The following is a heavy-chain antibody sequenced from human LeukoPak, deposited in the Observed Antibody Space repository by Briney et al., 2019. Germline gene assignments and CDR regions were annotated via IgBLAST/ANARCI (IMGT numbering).Heavy chain of an antibody. D-gene: IGHD6-13*01. V-gene: IGHV3-9*01. J-gene: IGHJ4*02. CDR3: AKDYGYNSSWYDY. CDR1: GFTFDDYG. Sequence: GGSLRLSCEASGFTFDDYGMHWVRQAPGKGLQWVSTISWNSASVGYVDSVKGRFTISRDNAKKTLYLQMNSLRPEDTALYYCAKDYGYNSSWYDYWGQGTLVTVSS. CDR2: ISWNSASV.